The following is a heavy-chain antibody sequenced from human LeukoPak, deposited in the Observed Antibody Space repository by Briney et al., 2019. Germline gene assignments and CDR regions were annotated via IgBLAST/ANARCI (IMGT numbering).Heavy chain of an antibody. CDR1: GFSFSTYG. J-gene: IGHJ5*02. V-gene: IGHV3-33*01. CDR2: IWFDGSNE. Sequence: PGRSLRLSCAASGFSFSTYGMHWVRQAPGKGLEWVAVIWFDGSNEYYADSVKGRFTISRDNSKNTLFLQMNSLRADDTAVYYCARTRRGMSDWFDPWGQGTLVTVSS. D-gene: IGHD3-16*01. CDR3: ARTRRGMSDWFDP.